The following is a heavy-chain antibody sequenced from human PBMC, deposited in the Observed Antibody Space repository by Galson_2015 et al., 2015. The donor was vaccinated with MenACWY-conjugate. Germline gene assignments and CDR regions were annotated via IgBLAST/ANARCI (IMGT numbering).Heavy chain of an antibody. J-gene: IGHJ3*02. CDR3: ARRRPRDIGGGFDI. CDR2: ISHSGST. CDR1: GGSITSSDYY. Sequence: SETLSLTCTVSGGSITSSDYYWAWIRQPPGKGLVWLGTISHSGSTYYNSSLESRVTISVNTSKNQFSLNLASVTAADTALYYCARRRPRDIGGGFDIWGQGTLVTVSS. V-gene: IGHV4-39*01. D-gene: IGHD2-15*01.